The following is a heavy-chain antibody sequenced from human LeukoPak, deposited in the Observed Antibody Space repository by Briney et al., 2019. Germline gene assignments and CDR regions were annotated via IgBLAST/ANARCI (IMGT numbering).Heavy chain of an antibody. D-gene: IGHD2-15*01. Sequence: GASVKVSCKASGYTFTSYDINWVRQATGQGLEWMGWMNPNSGNTGYAQKFQGRVTMTRNTSISTAYMELSSLRSEDTAVYYCARKRGMVVVAATRGYNWFDPWGQGTLVTVSS. CDR1: GYTFTSYD. CDR2: MNPNSGNT. J-gene: IGHJ5*02. V-gene: IGHV1-8*01. CDR3: ARKRGMVVVAATRGYNWFDP.